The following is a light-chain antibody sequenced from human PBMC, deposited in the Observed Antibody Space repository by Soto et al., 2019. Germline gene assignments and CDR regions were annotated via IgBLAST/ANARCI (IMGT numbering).Light chain of an antibody. J-gene: IGKJ1*01. CDR2: GAS. CDR3: QHYNNWPPWT. Sequence: EIVMTQSPATLSVSPGERATLSCRASQSISSNLAWYQQKPGQAPRLLIYGASTRATAIPARFSGSGSGTHFTLTITSLQSEDFAVYYCQHYNNWPPWTFGQGTRVEVK. V-gene: IGKV3-15*01. CDR1: QSISSN.